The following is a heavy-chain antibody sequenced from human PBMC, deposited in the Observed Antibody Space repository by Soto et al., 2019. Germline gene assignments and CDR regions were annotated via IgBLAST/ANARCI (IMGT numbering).Heavy chain of an antibody. D-gene: IGHD6-19*01. CDR2: IWYDGSNK. CDR3: ARARQWLGTEGVDAFDI. CDR1: GFTFSIYG. Sequence: QVQLVESGGGVVQPGRSLRLSCAAFGFTFSIYGMHWVRQAPGKGLGWVAVIWYDGSNKYYADSVKGRFTISRDNSKNTLYLTMNSLRDADTAVDYCARARQWLGTEGVDAFDIWGQGTMVTVSS. V-gene: IGHV3-33*01. J-gene: IGHJ3*02.